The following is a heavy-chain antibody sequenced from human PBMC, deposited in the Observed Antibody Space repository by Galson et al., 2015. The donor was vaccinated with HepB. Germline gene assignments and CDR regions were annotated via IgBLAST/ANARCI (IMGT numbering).Heavy chain of an antibody. Sequence: SVKVSCKASGGTFSSYAISWVRQAPGQGLEWMGGIIPIFGTANYAQKFQGRVTITADESTSTAYMELSSLRSEDTAVYYCARRREGIAVAGGAEVFDYWGQGTLVTVSS. V-gene: IGHV1-69*13. J-gene: IGHJ4*02. CDR1: GGTFSSYA. CDR2: IIPIFGTA. D-gene: IGHD6-19*01. CDR3: ARRREGIAVAGGAEVFDY.